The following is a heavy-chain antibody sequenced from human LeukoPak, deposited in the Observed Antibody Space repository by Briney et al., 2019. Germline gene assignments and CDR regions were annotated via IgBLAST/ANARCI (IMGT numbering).Heavy chain of an antibody. J-gene: IGHJ4*02. D-gene: IGHD5-12*01. CDR3: ARAQSILEGTYVHIVATYYSYYFDY. Sequence: PGRSLRLSCAASGFTFSSYAMHWVRQAPGKGLEWVAVISYDGSNKYYADSVKGRFTISRDNSNNTLYLQMNSLRAEDTAVYYCARAQSILEGTYVHIVATYYSYYFDYWGQGTLVTVSS. CDR1: GFTFSSYA. V-gene: IGHV3-30*04. CDR2: ISYDGSNK.